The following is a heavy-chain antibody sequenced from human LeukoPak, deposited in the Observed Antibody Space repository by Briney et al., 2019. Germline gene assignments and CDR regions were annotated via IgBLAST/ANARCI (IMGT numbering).Heavy chain of an antibody. CDR1: GFTFSTYV. CDR2: ISVGAEYI. V-gene: IGHV3-23*01. J-gene: IGHJ4*02. Sequence: GGSLRLSCAASGFTFSTYVMNWVRQAPGEGLEWVSTISVGAEYIFYADSVKGRFTISRDESNNALYLQMHSVRAEETALYFCASGPPFLKYFEYCGRGTQLTVPS. D-gene: IGHD3-3*01. CDR3: ASGPPFLKYFEY.